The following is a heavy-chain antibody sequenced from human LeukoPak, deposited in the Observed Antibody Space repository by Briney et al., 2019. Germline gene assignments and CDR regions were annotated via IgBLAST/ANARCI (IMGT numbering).Heavy chain of an antibody. Sequence: GGSLRLSCEASGFILNFNRYWMHWVRQPPGKGLEWVSTMSAGDASTYYADSVQGRFTISRDNSKNTLSLQMNTLRAEDTAVYYCAKQFVDIWGQGTLVIVSS. CDR2: MSAGDAST. D-gene: IGHD3-10*01. J-gene: IGHJ5*02. V-gene: IGHV3-23*01. CDR3: AKQFVDI. CDR1: GFILNFNRYW.